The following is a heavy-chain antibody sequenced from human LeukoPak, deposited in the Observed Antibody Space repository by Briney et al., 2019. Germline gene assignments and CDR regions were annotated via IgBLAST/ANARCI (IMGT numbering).Heavy chain of an antibody. D-gene: IGHD1-26*01. V-gene: IGHV3-23*01. CDR3: ARDPGYGAGIVGAFDI. CDR2: ISGSGGST. Sequence: GGSLRLSCAASGFTFSSYAMSWVRQAPGKGLEWVSAISGSGGSTYYADSVKGRFTISRDNSKNTLYLQMNSLRAEDTAVYYCARDPGYGAGIVGAFDIWGQGTMVTVSS. J-gene: IGHJ3*02. CDR1: GFTFSSYA.